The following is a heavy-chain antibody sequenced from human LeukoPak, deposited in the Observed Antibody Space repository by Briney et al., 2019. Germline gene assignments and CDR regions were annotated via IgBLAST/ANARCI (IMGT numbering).Heavy chain of an antibody. J-gene: IGHJ4*02. V-gene: IGHV4-34*01. CDR2: INHSGST. Sequence: SETLSLTCALYGGSFSGYYWSWIRQPPGKGLEWIGEINHSGSTNYNPSLKSRVTISVDTSKNQFSLKLSSVTAADTAVYYCARGSTYDFWSGYYFTRYYFDYWGQGTLVTVSS. D-gene: IGHD3-3*01. CDR1: GGSFSGYY. CDR3: ARGSTYDFWSGYYFTRYYFDY.